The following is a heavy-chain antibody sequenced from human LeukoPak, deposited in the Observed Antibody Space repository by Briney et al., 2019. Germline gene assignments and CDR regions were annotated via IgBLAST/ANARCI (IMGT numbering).Heavy chain of an antibody. J-gene: IGHJ4*02. Sequence: ASVKVSCKAPGYTFTGYYMHWVRQAPGQGHEWMAWINPNSGVTKYAQKFQGRVTMTRDTSISTAYMDLSSLTSDDTAIYYCARGRASSDNDQENLNDNWGQGTLVTVSS. V-gene: IGHV1-2*02. CDR1: GYTFTGYY. D-gene: IGHD5-12*01. CDR3: ARGRASSDNDQENLNDN. CDR2: INPNSGVT.